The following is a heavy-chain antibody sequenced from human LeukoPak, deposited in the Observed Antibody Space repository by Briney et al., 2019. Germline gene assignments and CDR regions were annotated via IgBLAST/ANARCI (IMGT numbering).Heavy chain of an antibody. CDR3: ASGVGATFDY. CDR1: GFTFSSYG. D-gene: IGHD1-26*01. Sequence: GGSLRLSCAASGFTFSSYGMNWVRQAPGKGLEWVSGITGRGESTYYADSVKGRFTISRDNAKNSLYLQMNSLRAEDTAVYYCASGVGATFDYWGQGTLVTVSS. J-gene: IGHJ4*02. CDR2: ITGRGEST. V-gene: IGHV3-23*01.